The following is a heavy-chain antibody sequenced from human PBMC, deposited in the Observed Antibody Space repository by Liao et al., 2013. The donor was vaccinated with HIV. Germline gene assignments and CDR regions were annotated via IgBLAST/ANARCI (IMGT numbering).Heavy chain of an antibody. J-gene: IGHJ6*03. Sequence: QLQLQESGPGLVKPSETLSLTCTVSGASISSSSYYWAWIRQPPGKGLEWIGTIYYSGSTYYNPSLKSRVTISVDTSKNQFSLKLSSVTAADTAVYYCARGHIGVVVPAPGVYMDVWGKGTTVTVSS. CDR1: GASISSSSYY. CDR2: IYYSGST. D-gene: IGHD2-2*01. CDR3: ARGHIGVVVPAPGVYMDV. V-gene: IGHV4-39*07.